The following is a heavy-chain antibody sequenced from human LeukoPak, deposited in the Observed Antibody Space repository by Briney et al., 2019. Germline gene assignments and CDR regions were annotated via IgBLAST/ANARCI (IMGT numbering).Heavy chain of an antibody. V-gene: IGHV1-18*01. Sequence: ASVKVSCKASGYAFTSYGISWVRQAPGQGLEWMGWISAYNGNTNYAQKLQGRVTMTTDTSTSTAYMELRSLRSDDTAVYYCARVDDFWSGYWSEDYWGQGTLVTVSS. CDR3: ARVDDFWSGYWSEDY. J-gene: IGHJ4*02. D-gene: IGHD3-3*01. CDR1: GYAFTSYG. CDR2: ISAYNGNT.